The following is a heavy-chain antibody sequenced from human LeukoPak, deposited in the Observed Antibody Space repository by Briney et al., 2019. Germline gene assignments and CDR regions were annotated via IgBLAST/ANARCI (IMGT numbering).Heavy chain of an antibody. Sequence: GASVKVSCKASGYTFTSYGISWVRQAPGQGLEWMGWISDYNGNTNYAQKLQGRVTMTTDTSTSTAYMELRSLRSDDTAVYYCARDSVVVPAAIYGMDVWGQGTTVTVSS. CDR2: ISDYNGNT. CDR1: GYTFTSYG. V-gene: IGHV1-18*01. D-gene: IGHD2-2*02. J-gene: IGHJ6*02. CDR3: ARDSVVVPAAIYGMDV.